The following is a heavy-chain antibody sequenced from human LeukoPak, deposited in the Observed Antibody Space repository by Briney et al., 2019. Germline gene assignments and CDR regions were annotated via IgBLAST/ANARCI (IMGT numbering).Heavy chain of an antibody. CDR2: IYYSGST. D-gene: IGHD6-13*01. J-gene: IGHJ4*02. CDR3: ARDSSSWSPGGYYFDY. Sequence: ESSETLSLTCTVSGGSISSSSYYWGRIRQPPGKGLEWIGSIYYSGSTYYNPSLKSRVTISVDTSKNQFSLKLSSVTAADTAVYYCARDSSSWSPGGYYFDYWGQGTLVTVSS. V-gene: IGHV4-39*02. CDR1: GGSISSSSYY.